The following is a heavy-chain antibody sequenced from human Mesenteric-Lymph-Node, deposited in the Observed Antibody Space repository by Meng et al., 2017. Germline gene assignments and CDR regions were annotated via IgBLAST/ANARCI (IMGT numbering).Heavy chain of an antibody. D-gene: IGHD2-2*01. Sequence: GESLKISCAASGFTFSSYAMSWVRQAPGKGLEWVSGISWNSGSIGYADSVKGRFTISRDNAKNSLYLQMDSLAAEDTAVYYCARALGGYCTSTSCQNWFGPWGQGTLVTVSS. J-gene: IGHJ5*02. CDR2: ISWNSGSI. V-gene: IGHV3-20*04. CDR3: ARALGGYCTSTSCQNWFGP. CDR1: GFTFSSYA.